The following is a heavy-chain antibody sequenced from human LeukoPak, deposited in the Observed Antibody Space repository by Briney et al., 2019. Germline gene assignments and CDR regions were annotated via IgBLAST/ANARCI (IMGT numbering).Heavy chain of an antibody. CDR3: ARHNSSGYYVSY. CDR2: TNHSGST. V-gene: IGHV4-34*01. Sequence: GSLRLSCAASGFTFSSYAMSWVRQPPGKGLEWIGETNHSGSTNYNPSLKSRVTISVDTSKNQFSLKLSSVTAADTAVYYCARHNSSGYYVSYWGQGTLVTVSS. CDR1: GFTFSSYA. J-gene: IGHJ4*02. D-gene: IGHD3-22*01.